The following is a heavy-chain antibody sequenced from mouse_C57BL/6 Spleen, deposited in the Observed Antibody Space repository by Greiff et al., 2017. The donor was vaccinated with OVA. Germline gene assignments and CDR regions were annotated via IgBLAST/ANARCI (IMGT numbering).Heavy chain of an antibody. J-gene: IGHJ3*01. CDR2: ISYDGSN. CDR1: GYSITSGYY. CDR3: ARSGDYGYDPAWFAY. V-gene: IGHV3-6*01. D-gene: IGHD2-2*01. Sequence: VQLQQSGPGLVKPSQSLSLTCSVTGYSITSGYYWNWIRQFPGNKLEWMGYISYDGSNNYNPSLKNRISITRDTSKNQFFLKLNSVTTEDTATYYCARSGDYGYDPAWFAYWGQGTLVTVSA.